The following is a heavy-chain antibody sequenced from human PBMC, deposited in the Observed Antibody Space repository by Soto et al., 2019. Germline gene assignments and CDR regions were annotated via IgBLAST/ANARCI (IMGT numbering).Heavy chain of an antibody. V-gene: IGHV4-31*03. CDR2: IYYSGST. CDR1: GGSISSGGFY. D-gene: IGHD4-17*01. CDR3: ARGDYGGNSIDY. Sequence: PSETLSLTCTVSGGSISSGGFYWSWIRQHPGKGLEWIGYIYYSGSTYYNPSLKSRVTMSVDTSKNQFSLKLSSVTAADTAVYYCARGDYGGNSIDYWGQGTLVTVSS. J-gene: IGHJ4*02.